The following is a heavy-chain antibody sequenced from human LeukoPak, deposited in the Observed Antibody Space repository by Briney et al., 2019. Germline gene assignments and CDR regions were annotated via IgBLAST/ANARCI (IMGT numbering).Heavy chain of an antibody. V-gene: IGHV1-2*02. CDR3: ARGSVWGSLDDPFDI. J-gene: IGHJ3*02. Sequence: ASMKVSCKTSGYTFTDYYMHWVRQAPAQGLEWMGWINPYSGATTYAQKFQDRVTMIRDTSISTAYMEMSSLRSDDTAVYYCARGSVWGSLDDPFDIWGQGTMVIVSS. D-gene: IGHD3-16*01. CDR2: INPYSGAT. CDR1: GYTFTDYY.